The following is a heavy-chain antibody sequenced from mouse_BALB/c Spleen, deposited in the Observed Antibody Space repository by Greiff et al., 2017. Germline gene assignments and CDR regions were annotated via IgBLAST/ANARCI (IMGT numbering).Heavy chain of an antibody. CDR1: GYAFSSSW. V-gene: IGHV1-82*01. Sequence: VQLQQSGPELVKPGASVKISCTASGYAFSSSWMNWVKQRPGQGLEWIGRIYPGDGDTNYNGKFKGKATLTADKSSSTAYMQLSSLTSVDSAVYFCARRTTGGYWYFDVWGAGTTVTVSS. CDR2: IYPGDGDT. J-gene: IGHJ1*01. CDR3: ARRTTGGYWYFDV. D-gene: IGHD1-1*01.